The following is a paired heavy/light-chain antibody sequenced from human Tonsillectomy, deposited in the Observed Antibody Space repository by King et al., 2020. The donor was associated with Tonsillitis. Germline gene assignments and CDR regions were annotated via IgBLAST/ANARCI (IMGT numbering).Light chain of an antibody. CDR3: QQYDSSIT. Sequence: EIVLTQSPGTLSLSPGERATLSCRASQSVSNNYLAWYQQKPGQAPRLLIYGASRRATGIPDRFSGSGSGTDFSLTISRLEPEDFAVYYCQQYDSSITFGPGTKVDIK. J-gene: IGKJ3*01. CDR1: QSVSNNY. V-gene: IGKV3-20*01. CDR2: GAS.
Heavy chain of an antibody. CDR1: GFTFRSYA. J-gene: IGHJ5*02. Sequence: EVQLVESGGGPVKPGGSLRLSCEASGFTFRSYAMNWVRQAPGKGLEWVSAISGSSSDRHYADSVRGRFTISRDNAENSLYLQMNSLRAEDTAVYYCVRVLGGPPAAAGAGWFDPWGQGTLVTVSS. D-gene: IGHD6-13*01. V-gene: IGHV3-21*01. CDR2: ISGSSSDR. CDR3: VRVLGGPPAAAGAGWFDP.